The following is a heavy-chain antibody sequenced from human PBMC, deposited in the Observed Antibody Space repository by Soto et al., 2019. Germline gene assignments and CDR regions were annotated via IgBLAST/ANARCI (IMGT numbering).Heavy chain of an antibody. CDR2: IWYDGSNK. D-gene: IGHD5-12*01. CDR3: ARGGMATYGMDV. CDR1: GFTFSSYG. V-gene: IGHV3-33*01. Sequence: PGGSLRLSCAASGFTFSSYGMHWVRQAPGKGLEWVAVIWYDGSNKYYADSVKGRFTISRDNSKNTLYLQMNSLRAEDTAVYYCARGGMATYGMDVWGQGTTVTVSS. J-gene: IGHJ6*02.